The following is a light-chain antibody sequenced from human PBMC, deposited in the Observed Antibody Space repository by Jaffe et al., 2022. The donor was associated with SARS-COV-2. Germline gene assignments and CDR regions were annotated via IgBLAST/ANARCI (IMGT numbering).Light chain of an antibody. CDR1: QSVRSSY. Sequence: EIVLTQSPGTLSLSPGERATLSCRASQSVRSSYLAWYQQKPGQAPRLLIYGASSRATGIPDRFSGSGSGTDFTLTISRLGPEDFAVYYCQQYGSSPYTFGQGTKLEIK. CDR3: QQYGSSPYT. J-gene: IGKJ2*01. V-gene: IGKV3-20*01. CDR2: GAS.